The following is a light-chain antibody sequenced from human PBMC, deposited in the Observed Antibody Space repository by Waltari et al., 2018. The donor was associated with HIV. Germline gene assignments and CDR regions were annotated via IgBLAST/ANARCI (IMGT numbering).Light chain of an antibody. J-gene: IGLJ2*01. V-gene: IGLV1-51*01. CDR2: DNN. Sequence: QSVLTQPPSVSAAPGQKVTFSCSGRPSTIGKNFVSWYQQLPEAAPKLIIYDNNKRPSGVPDRFSGSKSATSATLAITGLQTGDEADYYCGTWDSSVSAGVFGGGTKLTVL. CDR1: PSTIGKNF. CDR3: GTWDSSVSAGV.